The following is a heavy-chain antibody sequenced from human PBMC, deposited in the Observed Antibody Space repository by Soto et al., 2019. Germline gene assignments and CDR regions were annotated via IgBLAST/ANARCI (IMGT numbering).Heavy chain of an antibody. CDR1: GFTFSSYS. V-gene: IGHV3-21*01. CDR3: AREAEYSGYDSPFDY. D-gene: IGHD5-12*01. Sequence: GGSLRLSCAASGFTFSSYSMNWVRQAPGKGLEWVSSISSSSSYIYYADSVKGRFTISRDNAKNSLYLQMNSLRAEDTAVYYCAREAEYSGYDSPFDYWGQGTLVTVSS. CDR2: ISSSSSYI. J-gene: IGHJ4*02.